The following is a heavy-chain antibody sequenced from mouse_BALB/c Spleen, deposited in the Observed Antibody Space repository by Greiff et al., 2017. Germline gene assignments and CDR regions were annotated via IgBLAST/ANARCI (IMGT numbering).Heavy chain of an antibody. CDR3: AIPDYYGSSSDV. V-gene: IGHV1-63*02. CDR2: IYPGGGYT. CDR1: GYTFTNYW. D-gene: IGHD1-1*01. J-gene: IGHJ1*01. Sequence: QVQLQQSGAELVRPGTSVKISCKASGYTFTNYWLGWVKQRPGHGLEWIGDIYPGGGYTNYNEKFKGKATLTADTSSSTAYMQLSSLTSEDSAVYCCAIPDYYGSSSDVWGAGTTVTVSS.